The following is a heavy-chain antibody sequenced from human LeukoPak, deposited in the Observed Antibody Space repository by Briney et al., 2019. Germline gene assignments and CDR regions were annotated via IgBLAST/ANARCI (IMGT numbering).Heavy chain of an antibody. CDR2: INHSGST. CDR3: ARQEYYYYGMDL. V-gene: IGHV4-34*01. J-gene: IGHJ6*02. Sequence: SETLSLTCAVYGGSFSGYYWSWIRQPPGKGLEWIGEINHSGSTIYNPSLKSRVAISVDTSKNQFSLKLNSVTAADTAVYYCARQEYYYYGMDLWGQGTTVTVSS. CDR1: GGSFSGYY.